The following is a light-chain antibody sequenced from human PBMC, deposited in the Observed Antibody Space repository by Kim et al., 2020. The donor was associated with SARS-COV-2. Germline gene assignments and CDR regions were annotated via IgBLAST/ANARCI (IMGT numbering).Light chain of an antibody. V-gene: IGLV3-1*01. CDR3: QAWDTSTAV. CDR2: QDT. Sequence: VSPGTTASISCAGDKLGDEFACWYQQKPGQSPVLVIYQDTKRPSGIPERFSGSNSGNTATLTISGTQAMDEADYYCQAWDTSTAVFGGGTKLTVL. CDR1: KLGDEF. J-gene: IGLJ3*02.